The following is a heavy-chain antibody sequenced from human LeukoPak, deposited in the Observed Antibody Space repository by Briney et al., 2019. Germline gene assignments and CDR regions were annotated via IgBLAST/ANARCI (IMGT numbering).Heavy chain of an antibody. J-gene: IGHJ6*03. D-gene: IGHD4-11*01. V-gene: IGHV1-2*02. CDR2: INPNSGGT. CDR3: ARGYYSRSHGYYYYYYMDV. CDR1: GYTFTGYY. Sequence: ASVKVSCKASGYTFTGYYMHWVRQAPGQGLEWMGWINPNSGGTNYAQKFQGRVTMTRDTSISTAYMELSRLRSDDTAVYYCARGYYSRSHGYYYYYYMDVWGKGTTVTVSS.